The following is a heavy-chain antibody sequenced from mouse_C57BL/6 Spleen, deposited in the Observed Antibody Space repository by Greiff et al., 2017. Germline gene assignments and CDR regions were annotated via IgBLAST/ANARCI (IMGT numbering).Heavy chain of an antibody. Sequence: QVQLQQPGAELVKPGASVKLSCKASGYTFTSYWMHWVKQRPGQGLEWIGRIHPNSGSTNYNEKFKSKATLTVDKSSSTAYMQLSSLTSEDSAVYYCAREGTNWGAYWGQGTLVTVSA. J-gene: IGHJ3*01. CDR2: IHPNSGST. V-gene: IGHV1-64*01. CDR1: GYTFTSYW. CDR3: AREGTNWGAY. D-gene: IGHD4-1*01.